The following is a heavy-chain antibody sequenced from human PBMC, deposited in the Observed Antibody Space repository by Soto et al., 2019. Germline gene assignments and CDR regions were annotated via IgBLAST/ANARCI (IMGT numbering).Heavy chain of an antibody. V-gene: IGHV3-43D*04. CDR2: ISWDGGST. CDR1: GFTFDDYA. J-gene: IGHJ6*02. CDR3: AKGGAFSGGVVPAAITYYYYGMDV. D-gene: IGHD2-2*02. Sequence: QTGGSLRLSCAASGFTFDDYAMHWVRQAPGKGLEWVSLISWDGGSTYYADSVKGRFTISRDNSKNSLYLQMNSLRAEDTALYYCAKGGAFSGGVVPAAITYYYYGMDVWGQGTTVTVSS.